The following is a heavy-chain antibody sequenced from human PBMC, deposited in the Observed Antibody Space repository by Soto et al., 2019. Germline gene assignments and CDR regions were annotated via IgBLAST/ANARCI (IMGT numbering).Heavy chain of an antibody. CDR2: IYHSGST. CDR1: GYSISSGYY. CDR3: ARGGYYYGWFDP. D-gene: IGHD3-22*01. V-gene: IGHV4-38-2*01. Sequence: NPSETLSLTCAVSGYSISSGYYWGWIRQPPGKGLEWIGSIYHSGSTYYDPSLKSRVTISVDTSKNQFSLKLSSVTAADTAVYYCARGGYYYGWFDPWGQGTLVTVS. J-gene: IGHJ5*02.